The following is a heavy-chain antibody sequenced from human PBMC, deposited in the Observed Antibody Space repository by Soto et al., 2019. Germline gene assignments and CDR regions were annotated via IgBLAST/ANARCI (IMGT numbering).Heavy chain of an antibody. CDR2: IYHSGST. Sequence: SETLSLTCAVSGYSISSGYYWGWIRQPPGKGLEWIGSIYHSGSTYYNPSLKSRVTISVDTSKNQFSLKLSSVTAADTAVYYCARATDPIDGYLSWFDPWGQGTLVTVYS. J-gene: IGHJ5*02. D-gene: IGHD5-12*01. CDR3: ARATDPIDGYLSWFDP. CDR1: GYSISSGYY. V-gene: IGHV4-38-2*01.